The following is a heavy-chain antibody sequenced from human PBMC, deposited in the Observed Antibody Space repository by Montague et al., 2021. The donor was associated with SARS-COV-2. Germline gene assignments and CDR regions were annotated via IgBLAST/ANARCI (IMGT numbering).Heavy chain of an antibody. Sequence: VKPTQTLTLTCTFSGSSLSTSGMRASWIRQPPGKALEWLAHIDWDDDKFYSTSLKTRLTISKDTSKNQVVLTMTNMDPVDTATYYCARSYYDILTAYYTPFDYWGQGTLVTVSS. CDR2: IDWDDDK. CDR3: ARSYYDILTAYYTPFDY. D-gene: IGHD3-9*01. CDR1: GSSLSTSGMR. V-gene: IGHV2-70*04. J-gene: IGHJ4*02.